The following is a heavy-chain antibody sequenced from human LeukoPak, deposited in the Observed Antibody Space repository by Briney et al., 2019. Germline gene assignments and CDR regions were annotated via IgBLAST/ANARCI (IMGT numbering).Heavy chain of an antibody. J-gene: IGHJ4*02. CDR3: SRPLSFGELFRLDY. Sequence: GGSLRLSCAASGFTFSSYSMNWVRQAPGKGLEWVSSISSSSSYIYYADSVKGRFTISRDNAKKSLFLQMDGMRAEDTAVYYCSRPLSFGELFRLDYWGQGTLVTVSS. CDR2: ISSSSSYI. D-gene: IGHD3-10*01. V-gene: IGHV3-21*03. CDR1: GFTFSSYS.